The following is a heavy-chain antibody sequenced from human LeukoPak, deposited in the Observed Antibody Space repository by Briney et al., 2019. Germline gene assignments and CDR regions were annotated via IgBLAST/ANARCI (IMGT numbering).Heavy chain of an antibody. CDR3: ARDLPMTGAFDI. D-gene: IGHD1-14*01. Sequence: SETLSLTCTVSGGSISSYYWSWIRQPPGKGLEWIGYIYYSGTTNYNPSLKSRVTISVDTSKNQFSLKLSSVTAADTAVYYCARDLPMTGAFDIWGQGTMVTVSS. CDR1: GGSISSYY. J-gene: IGHJ3*02. CDR2: IYYSGTT. V-gene: IGHV4-59*01.